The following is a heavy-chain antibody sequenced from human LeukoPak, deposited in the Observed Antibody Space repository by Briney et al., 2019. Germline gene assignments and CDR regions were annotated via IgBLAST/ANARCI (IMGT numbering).Heavy chain of an antibody. Sequence: GGSLRLSCAASGVTVSSQYINWVRRAPGKGLEWVSEISGSGGTTFYADSVKGRFTISRDNSKNTLYLQMNSLRVEDTAVYYCAKGGDIPKVINDYWGQGTLVTVSS. J-gene: IGHJ4*02. D-gene: IGHD5-18*01. V-gene: IGHV3-23*01. CDR1: GVTVSSQY. CDR3: AKGGDIPKVINDY. CDR2: ISGSGGTT.